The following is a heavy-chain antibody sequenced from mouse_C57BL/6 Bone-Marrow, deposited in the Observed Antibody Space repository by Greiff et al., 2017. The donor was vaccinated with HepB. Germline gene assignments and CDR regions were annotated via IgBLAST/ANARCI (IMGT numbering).Heavy chain of an antibody. CDR3: TPYGNYGYYFDY. CDR2: IDHENGDT. V-gene: IGHV14-4*01. J-gene: IGHJ2*01. CDR1: GFNIKEDY. Sequence: EVQLQQSGAELVRPGASVKLSCTASGFNIKEDYMHWVNQRPEQGLEWIGWIDHENGDTEYASKFQGKATITADTSSNTAYLQLSSLTSEDTAVYYCTPYGNYGYYFDYWGQGTTLTVSS. D-gene: IGHD2-1*01.